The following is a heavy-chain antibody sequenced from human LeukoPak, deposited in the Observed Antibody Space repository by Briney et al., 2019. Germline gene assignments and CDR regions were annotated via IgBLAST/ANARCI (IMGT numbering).Heavy chain of an antibody. Sequence: GGSLRLSRAASGFTFSSYAMSWVRQAPGKGLEWVSAISGSGGSTYYADSVKGRFTISRDNSKNTLYLQMNSLRAEDTAVYYCAKPARGYCSSTSCYYFDYWGQGTLVTVSS. J-gene: IGHJ4*02. V-gene: IGHV3-23*01. CDR1: GFTFSSYA. CDR3: AKPARGYCSSTSCYYFDY. CDR2: ISGSGGST. D-gene: IGHD2-2*01.